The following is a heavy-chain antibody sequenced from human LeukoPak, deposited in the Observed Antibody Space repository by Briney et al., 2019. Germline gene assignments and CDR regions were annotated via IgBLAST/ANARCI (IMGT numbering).Heavy chain of an antibody. Sequence: GGSLRLSRVASGFTFSSYEMNWVRQAPGKGLEWVSYISRSGSTIYHADSVKGRFTLSRDNAKKSLYLEMKSLRAEDTAVYYCARERETTVTYDAFDIWGLGTMVTVSS. D-gene: IGHD4-17*01. J-gene: IGHJ3*02. CDR2: ISRSGSTI. CDR1: GFTFSSYE. V-gene: IGHV3-48*03. CDR3: ARERETTVTYDAFDI.